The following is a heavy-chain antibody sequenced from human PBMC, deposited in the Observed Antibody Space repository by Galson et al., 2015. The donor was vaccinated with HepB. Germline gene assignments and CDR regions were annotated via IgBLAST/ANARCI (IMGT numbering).Heavy chain of an antibody. CDR3: VRDLNSGPFDY. CDR2: IGHDGTYK. J-gene: IGHJ4*02. D-gene: IGHD3-10*01. CDR1: GFPFSVYG. V-gene: IGHV3-33*01. Sequence: SLRLSCAASGFPFSVYGMHWVRQAPGKGLEWVSVIGHDGTYKDYTDSVKGRFTISRDNSRNTLYLQMDSLRAEDTAVYYCVRDLNSGPFDYWGQGTLVTVSS.